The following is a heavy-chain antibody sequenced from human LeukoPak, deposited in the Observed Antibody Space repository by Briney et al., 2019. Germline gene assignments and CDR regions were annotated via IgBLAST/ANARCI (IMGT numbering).Heavy chain of an antibody. CDR2: ISWKRGSI. D-gene: IGHD3-22*01. CDR3: AKSYDSSGYGAFDI. J-gene: IGHJ3*02. Sequence: GGSLRLSCAASGFTFYDYAMQWVRQAPGKGLEGGSGISWKRGSIVYADSVKGGFTISRDNAKNSLYLQMNSLRAEDTALYYCAKSYDSSGYGAFDIWGQGTMVTVSS. CDR1: GFTFYDYA. V-gene: IGHV3-9*01.